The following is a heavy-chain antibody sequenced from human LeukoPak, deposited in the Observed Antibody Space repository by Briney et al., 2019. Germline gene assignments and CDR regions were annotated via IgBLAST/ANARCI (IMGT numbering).Heavy chain of an antibody. CDR1: GFTFSSYW. J-gene: IGHJ4*02. CDR3: AQDCRGEYSSSHGGLDY. V-gene: IGHV3-7*01. Sequence: GGSLRLSCAASGFTFSSYWMSWGRQAPGKGLEWVANIKQDGSEKYYVDSVKGRFTISRDNAKDSLYLQMNSLRAEDTAVYYCAQDCRGEYSSSHGGLDYWGQGTLVTVSS. CDR2: IKQDGSEK. D-gene: IGHD6-6*01.